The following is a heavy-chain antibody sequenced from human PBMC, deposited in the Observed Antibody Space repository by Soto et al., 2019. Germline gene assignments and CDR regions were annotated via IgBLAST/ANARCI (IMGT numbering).Heavy chain of an antibody. CDR3: ARGIYYDFWSGYPGYFDY. CDR1: GGSISSGGYY. D-gene: IGHD3-3*01. V-gene: IGHV4-31*03. CDR2: IYYSGST. Sequence: SETLSLTCTVSGGSISSGGYYWSWIRQHPGKGLERIGYIYYSGSTYYNPSLKSRVTISVDTSKNQFSLKLSSVTAADTAVYYCARGIYYDFWSGYPGYFDYWGQGTLVTVSS. J-gene: IGHJ4*02.